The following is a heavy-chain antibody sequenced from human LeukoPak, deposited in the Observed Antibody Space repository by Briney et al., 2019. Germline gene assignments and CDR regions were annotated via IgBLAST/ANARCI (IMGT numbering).Heavy chain of an antibody. V-gene: IGHV4-34*01. D-gene: IGHD6-13*01. CDR2: INHSGST. CDR1: GGSFSGYY. J-gene: IGHJ4*02. CDR3: ARETPRYSSSWHLDY. Sequence: PSETLSLTCAVYGGSFSGYYWSWIRQPPGKGLEWIGEINHSGSTNYNPSLKSRVTISVDTSKNQFSLKLSSVTAADTAVHYCARETPRYSSSWHLDYWGQGTLVTVSS.